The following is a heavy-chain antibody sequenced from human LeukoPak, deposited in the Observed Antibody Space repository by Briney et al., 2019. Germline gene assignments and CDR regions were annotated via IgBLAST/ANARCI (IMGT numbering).Heavy chain of an antibody. CDR2: IKSAGEGATT. V-gene: IGHV3-15*01. J-gene: IGHJ6*04. CDR3: IAHFPYFYGFDV. Sequence: PGLSLRLSCVSTGLTIATAWISWVRQAPRQELERPGHIKSAGEGATTDYAAPAKGRFAISRDDSKNMIYLQMSSLKIDDTAIYYCIAHFPYFYGFDVWAKGTTVTVSS. D-gene: IGHD3-3*02. CDR1: GLTIATAW.